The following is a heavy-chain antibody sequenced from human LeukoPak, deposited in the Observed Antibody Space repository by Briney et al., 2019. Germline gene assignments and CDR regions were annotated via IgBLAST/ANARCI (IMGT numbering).Heavy chain of an antibody. D-gene: IGHD3-10*01. CDR2: IYYSGST. CDR3: ARIYGSGSYSTYSFDY. CDR1: GGSISSYY. J-gene: IGHJ4*02. Sequence: PSEALSLTCTVSGGSISSYYWSWIRQPPGKGLEWIGYIYYSGSTNYNPSLKSRVTISVDTSKNQFSLKLSSVTAADTAVYYCARIYGSGSYSTYSFDYWGQGTLVTVSS. V-gene: IGHV4-59*01.